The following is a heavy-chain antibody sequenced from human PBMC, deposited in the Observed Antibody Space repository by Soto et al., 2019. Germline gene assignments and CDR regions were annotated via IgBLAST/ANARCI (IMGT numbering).Heavy chain of an antibody. Sequence: QVQLVESGGGVVQPGRSLRLSCAASGFTFSSYGMHWVRQAPGKGLEWVAVIWYDGSNKYYADSVKGRFTISRDNSKNPLYSPMDRLRAEDTAVYYCARGILIAARNGYYFDYWGQGTLVTVSS. CDR3: ARGILIAARNGYYFDY. V-gene: IGHV3-33*01. D-gene: IGHD6-6*01. CDR2: IWYDGSNK. CDR1: GFTFSSYG. J-gene: IGHJ4*02.